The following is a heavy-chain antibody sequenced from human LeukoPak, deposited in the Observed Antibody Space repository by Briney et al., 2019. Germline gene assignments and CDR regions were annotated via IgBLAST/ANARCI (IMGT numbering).Heavy chain of an antibody. CDR1: GGSISSYY. Sequence: SXTLSLTCTVSGGSISSYYWSWIRQPAGKGLEWIGRIYTSGSTNYNPSLKSRVTMSVDTSKNQFSLKLSSVTAADTAVYYCARDSPGYCSSTSCRKFDPWGQGTLVTVSS. D-gene: IGHD2-2*01. CDR3: ARDSPGYCSSTSCRKFDP. J-gene: IGHJ5*02. V-gene: IGHV4-4*07. CDR2: IYTSGST.